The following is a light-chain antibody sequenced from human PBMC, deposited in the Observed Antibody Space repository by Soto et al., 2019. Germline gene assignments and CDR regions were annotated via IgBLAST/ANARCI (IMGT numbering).Light chain of an antibody. CDR2: TAS. CDR1: QSISSY. J-gene: IGKJ1*01. CDR3: QQTSSSYVT. Sequence: IQMTQYPSSLSASVGDRLTITCRASQSISSYLNWYQQKPGKAPKLLIYTASTLQSGVPSRLSGSGSGTDFTLTISSLQPEECATDYCQQTSSSYVTFGQGTKVDIK. V-gene: IGKV1-39*01.